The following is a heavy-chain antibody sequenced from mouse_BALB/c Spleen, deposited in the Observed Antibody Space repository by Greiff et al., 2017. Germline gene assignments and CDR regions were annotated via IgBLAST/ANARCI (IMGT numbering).Heavy chain of an antibody. CDR1: GFTFTDYY. Sequence: EVQLVESGGGLVQPGGSLRLSCATSGFTFTDYYMSWVRQPPGKALEWLGFIRNKANGYTTEYSASVKGRFTISRDNSQSILYLQMNTLRAEDSATYYCARDHRYDDGGLYYWGQGTTLTVSS. V-gene: IGHV7-3*02. CDR3: ARDHRYDDGGLYY. D-gene: IGHD2-14*01. CDR2: IRNKANGYTT. J-gene: IGHJ2*01.